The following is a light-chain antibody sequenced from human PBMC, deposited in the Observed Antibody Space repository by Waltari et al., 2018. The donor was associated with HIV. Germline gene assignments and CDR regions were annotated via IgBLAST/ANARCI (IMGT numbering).Light chain of an antibody. V-gene: IGKV1-8*01. CDR2: AAS. CDR3: QQYYSFPLT. J-gene: IGKJ4*01. CDR1: QGVSNF. Sequence: AIQMTQSPPSLSASTADRVTITCRASQGVSNFLAWYQQKPGEAPKLLISAASTLQREVPSRFSGSGSDTDFSLTISCLQSEDFATYYCQQYYSFPLTFGGGTRVEVK.